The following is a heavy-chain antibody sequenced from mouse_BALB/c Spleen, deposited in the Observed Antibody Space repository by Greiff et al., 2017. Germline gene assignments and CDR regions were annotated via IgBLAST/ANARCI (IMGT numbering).Heavy chain of an antibody. CDR1: GFTFSSYG. Sequence: DVMLVESGGDLVKPGGSLKLSCAASGFTFSSYGMSWVRQTPDKRLEWVATISSGGSYTYYPDSVKGRFTISRDNAKNTLYLQMSSLKSEDTAMYYCARRDYYGSSYGYFDYWGQGTTLTVSS. CDR3: ARRDYYGSSYGYFDY. J-gene: IGHJ2*01. V-gene: IGHV5-6*02. CDR2: ISSGGSYT. D-gene: IGHD1-1*01.